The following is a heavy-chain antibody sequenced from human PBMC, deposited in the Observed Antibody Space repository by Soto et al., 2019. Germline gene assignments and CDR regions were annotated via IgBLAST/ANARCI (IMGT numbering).Heavy chain of an antibody. CDR2: IKGDESTT. CDR1: GFTFSKYW. J-gene: IGHJ4*02. Sequence: EVQLVESGGGLVQPGGSLRLSCAASGFTFSKYWIHWVRQAPGKGLVWVSRIKGDESTTNYADSVKGRFTISRDNANDVVFLHMITMTADDTAVYYCARGGYGLWLNDYWGQGTLVTVSS. V-gene: IGHV3-74*01. CDR3: ARGGYGLWLNDY. D-gene: IGHD5-18*01.